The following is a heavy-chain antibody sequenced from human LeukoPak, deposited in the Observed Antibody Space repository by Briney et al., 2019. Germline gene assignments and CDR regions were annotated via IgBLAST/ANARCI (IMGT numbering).Heavy chain of an antibody. J-gene: IGHJ3*02. D-gene: IGHD2-15*01. V-gene: IGHV3-21*01. CDR2: ISSSSSYI. Sequence: GGSLRLSCAASEFTFSSYSMNWVRQAPGKGLEWVSSISSSSSYIYYADSVKGRLTISRDNAKNSLYLQMNSLRAEDTAVYYCARTHCSGGSCYLGPNDAFDIWGQGTMVTASS. CDR1: EFTFSSYS. CDR3: ARTHCSGGSCYLGPNDAFDI.